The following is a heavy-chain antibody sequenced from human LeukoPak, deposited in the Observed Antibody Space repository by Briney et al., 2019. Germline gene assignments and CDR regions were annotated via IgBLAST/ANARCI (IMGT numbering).Heavy chain of an antibody. J-gene: IGHJ4*02. CDR3: ARGTHKWELANRFDF. V-gene: IGHV3-30*02. Sequence: GGSLRLSCAASEFTFSSYGMHWVRQAPGEGLEWVTFIRYDGSIKHYADSEKGRFTISRDNSKNTLYLQMNSLRAEDTAVYYCARGTHKWELANRFDFWGQGTLVTVSS. D-gene: IGHD1-26*01. CDR1: EFTFSSYG. CDR2: IRYDGSIK.